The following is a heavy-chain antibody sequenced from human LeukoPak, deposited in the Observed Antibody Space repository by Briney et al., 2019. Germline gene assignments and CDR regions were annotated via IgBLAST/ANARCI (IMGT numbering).Heavy chain of an antibody. Sequence: PGGSLRLSCAASGFTFNNYAMSWVRQAPGKGLEWVSTISDSGGYTYYTDSVKGRFTISRDNSKNTLYLQMNSLRAEDTAVYYCARVALGGASRDVYFDYWGQGTLVTVSS. CDR3: ARVALGGASRDVYFDY. CDR2: ISDSGGYT. V-gene: IGHV3-23*01. D-gene: IGHD1-26*01. CDR1: GFTFNNYA. J-gene: IGHJ4*02.